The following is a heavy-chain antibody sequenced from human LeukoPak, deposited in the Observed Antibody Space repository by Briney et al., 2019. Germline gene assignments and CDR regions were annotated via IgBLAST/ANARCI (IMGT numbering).Heavy chain of an antibody. V-gene: IGHV1-2*02. Sequence: GASVKVSCKASGYTFTGYYMHWVRQAPGQGVEWMGWINPNSGGTNYAQKFQGRVTMTRDTSISTAYMELSRLRSDDTAVYYCARYSSSRGTHFDYWGQGTLVTVSS. D-gene: IGHD6-13*01. CDR2: INPNSGGT. CDR3: ARYSSSRGTHFDY. CDR1: GYTFTGYY. J-gene: IGHJ4*02.